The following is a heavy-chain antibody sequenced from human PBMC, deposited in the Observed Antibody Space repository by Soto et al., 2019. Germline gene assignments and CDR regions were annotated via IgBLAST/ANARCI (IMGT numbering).Heavy chain of an antibody. D-gene: IGHD3-10*01. CDR2: IIPIFGTA. CDR3: ASGTYYYGSGSYYSPWYFDL. CDR1: GGTFSSYA. Sequence: QVQLVQSGAEVKKPGSSVKVSCKASGGTFSSYAISWVRQAPGQGLEWMGGIIPIFGTANYAQKFQGRVTITADESPSTAYMELSSLRSEDTAVYDCASGTYYYGSGSYYSPWYFDLWGRGTLVTVSS. V-gene: IGHV1-69*12. J-gene: IGHJ2*01.